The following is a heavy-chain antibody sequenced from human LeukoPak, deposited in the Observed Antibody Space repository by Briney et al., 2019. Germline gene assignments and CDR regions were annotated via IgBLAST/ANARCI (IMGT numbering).Heavy chain of an antibody. D-gene: IGHD4-17*01. J-gene: IGHJ4*02. CDR1: GFTFSSYA. V-gene: IGHV3-23*01. CDR2: ISGSGGST. Sequence: TGGSLRLSCAASGFTFSSYAMSWVRQAPGKGLEWVSAISGSGGSTYYADSVKGRFTISRDNAKNSLYLQMNSLRAEDTAVYYCARDSFGDYECLADYWGQGTLVTVSS. CDR3: ARDSFGDYECLADY.